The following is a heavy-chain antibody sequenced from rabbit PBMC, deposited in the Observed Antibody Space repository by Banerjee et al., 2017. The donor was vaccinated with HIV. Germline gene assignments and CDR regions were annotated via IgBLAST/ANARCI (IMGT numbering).Heavy chain of an antibody. CDR2: IYSGSGST. CDR3: VRGGVYTSGWKFNL. CDR1: GSSFSSGYD. V-gene: IGHV1S45*01. J-gene: IGHJ4*01. Sequence: QEQLVESGGGLVQPEGSLTLTCTASGSSFSSGYDMCWVRQAPGKGLEWIACIYSGSGSTYYASWAKGRFTMSKTSSTTVTLQMTSLTAADTATYFCVRGGVYTSGWKFNLWGPGTLVT. D-gene: IGHD4-1*01.